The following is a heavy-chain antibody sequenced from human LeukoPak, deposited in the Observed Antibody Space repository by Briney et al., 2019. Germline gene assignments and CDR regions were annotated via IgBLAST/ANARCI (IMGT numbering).Heavy chain of an antibody. CDR2: ISYDGSNK. CDR3: ARFIAAAGYY. Sequence: SCKASGYTFTSYAMHWVRQAPGKGLEWVAVISYDGSNKYYADSVKGRFTISRGNSKNTLYLQMSSLRAEDTAVYYCARFIAAAGYYWGQGTLVTVSS. D-gene: IGHD6-13*01. CDR1: GYTFTSYA. J-gene: IGHJ4*02. V-gene: IGHV3-30-3*01.